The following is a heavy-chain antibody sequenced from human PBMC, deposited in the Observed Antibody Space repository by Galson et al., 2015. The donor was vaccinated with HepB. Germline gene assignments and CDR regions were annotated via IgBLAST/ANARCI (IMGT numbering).Heavy chain of an antibody. Sequence: SLRLSCAASGFTFSSYSMNWVRQAPGKGLEWVSSISSSSSYIYYADSVKGRFTISRDNAKNSLYLQMNSLRAEDTAVYYCARDGEGAGGMDVWGQGTTVTVSS. CDR1: GFTFSSYS. D-gene: IGHD3-10*01. V-gene: IGHV3-21*01. CDR3: ARDGEGAGGMDV. CDR2: ISSSSSYI. J-gene: IGHJ6*02.